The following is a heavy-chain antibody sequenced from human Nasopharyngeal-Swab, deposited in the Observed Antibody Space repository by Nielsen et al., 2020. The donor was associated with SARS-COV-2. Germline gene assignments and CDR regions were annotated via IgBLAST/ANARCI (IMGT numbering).Heavy chain of an antibody. CDR2: TYYSGST. CDR3: ARRGYYYGMDV. J-gene: IGHJ6*02. V-gene: IGHV4-30-4*01. CDR1: GGSISSGDYY. Sequence: SETLSLTCTVSGGSISSGDYYWSWIRQPPGKGREWIGYTYYSGSTYYNPSLTSRVTISVDTSKNQFSLKLSSVTAADTAVYYCARRGYYYGMDVWGQGTTVTVSS.